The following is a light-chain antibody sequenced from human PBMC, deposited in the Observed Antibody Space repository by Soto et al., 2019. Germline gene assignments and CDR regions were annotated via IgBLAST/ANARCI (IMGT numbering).Light chain of an antibody. CDR3: CSYAGITAV. V-gene: IGLV2-8*01. CDR2: EVT. CDR1: SGDVGGHDW. J-gene: IGLJ1*01. Sequence: QSALTQPPSASGSPGQSVTISCTGTSGDVGGHDWVSWYQLHPGKAPKLIIYEVTQRPSGVPDRFSGSKSGNTASLTISGLPAEDEAEYYCCSYAGITAVFGSGTKLTVL.